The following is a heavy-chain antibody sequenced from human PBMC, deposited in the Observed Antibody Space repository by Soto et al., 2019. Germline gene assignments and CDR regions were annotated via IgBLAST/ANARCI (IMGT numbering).Heavy chain of an antibody. CDR2: ISSSSSYI. D-gene: IGHD4-17*01. J-gene: IGHJ4*02. Sequence: EVQLVESGGGLVKPGGSLRLSCAASGFTFSSYSMNWVRQAPGKGRSWFSSISSSSSYIYYEDSVKGRFTISRDNAKNSLYLQMNSLRAEDTAVYYCARVYPVNQEYWDKGTLVTVSS. V-gene: IGHV3-21*01. CDR3: ARVYPVNQEY. CDR1: GFTFSSYS.